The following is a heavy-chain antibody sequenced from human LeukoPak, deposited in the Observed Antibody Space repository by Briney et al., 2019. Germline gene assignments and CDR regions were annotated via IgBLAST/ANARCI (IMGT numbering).Heavy chain of an antibody. J-gene: IGHJ4*02. CDR1: GFNFSSYS. D-gene: IGHD3-22*01. CDR3: AREGSGYFY. V-gene: IGHV3-21*01. Sequence: KPGGSLRLSCAASGFNFSSYSMNWVRQAPGKGLEWVSSISSSSSFRYYADSVKGRFTISRDNAKNSLYLQMNSLRAEDTAVYYCAREGSGYFYWGQGTLVTVSS. CDR2: ISSSSSFR.